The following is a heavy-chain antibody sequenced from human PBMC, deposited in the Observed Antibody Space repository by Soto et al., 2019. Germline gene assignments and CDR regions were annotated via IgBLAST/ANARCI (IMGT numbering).Heavy chain of an antibody. CDR2: IYHSEST. J-gene: IGHJ5*02. Sequence: SETLSLTCAVSGGSISSGGYSWSWIRQPPGKGLEWIGYIYHSESTNYNPSLKSQVTKSVGTSKNPFPLKLCSVTAADPAFYYWGRDQVPAPLFGGFAPWGQETLVTVSS. V-gene: IGHV4-30-2*01. CDR1: GGSISSGGYS. CDR3: GRDQVPAPLFGGFAP. D-gene: IGHD3-16*01.